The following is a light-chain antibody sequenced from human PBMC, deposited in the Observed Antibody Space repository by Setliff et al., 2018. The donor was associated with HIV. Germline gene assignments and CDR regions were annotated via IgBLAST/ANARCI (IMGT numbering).Light chain of an antibody. CDR3: SSYAITNTLP. Sequence: QSALTQPASVSGSPGQSITISCTGTSRDVGGYNYVSWYQQHPGKAPKLIIYEARNRPSGVSNRFSGSKSGNTASLTISGLQTEDEADYSCSSYAITNTLPFGTGTKVTVL. CDR2: EAR. CDR1: SRDVGGYNY. V-gene: IGLV2-14*01. J-gene: IGLJ1*01.